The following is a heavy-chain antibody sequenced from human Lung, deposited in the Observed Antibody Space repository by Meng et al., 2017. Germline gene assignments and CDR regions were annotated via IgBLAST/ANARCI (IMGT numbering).Heavy chain of an antibody. D-gene: IGHD6-25*01. CDR2: INPKSGDT. J-gene: IGHJ4*02. Sequence: QLQLVQFGAEVKKPGASVKVSCKPSGYNFPDYYIHWVRRAPGQRLEWMGRINPKSGDTHYEQKFQARVTMTGDTSISTAYMELSGLRSDDTAMYYCARDEDISAAGKLFGDYWGQGTLVTVSS. CDR3: ARDEDISAAGKLFGDY. CDR1: GYNFPDYY. V-gene: IGHV1-2*06.